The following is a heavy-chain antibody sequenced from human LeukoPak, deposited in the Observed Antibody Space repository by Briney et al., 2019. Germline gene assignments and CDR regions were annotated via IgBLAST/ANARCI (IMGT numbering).Heavy chain of an antibody. Sequence: GGSLRLSCAASGFTFSDYYMSWIRQAPGKGLEWVSYISSSGSTIYYADSVKGRFTISRDNAKKSLYLQVNSLRAEDTAVYYCARQPTAVTTDYYYYGMDVWGQGTTVTVS. CDR2: ISSSGSTI. CDR1: GFTFSDYY. CDR3: ARQPTAVTTDYYYYGMDV. V-gene: IGHV3-11*01. D-gene: IGHD4-17*01. J-gene: IGHJ6*02.